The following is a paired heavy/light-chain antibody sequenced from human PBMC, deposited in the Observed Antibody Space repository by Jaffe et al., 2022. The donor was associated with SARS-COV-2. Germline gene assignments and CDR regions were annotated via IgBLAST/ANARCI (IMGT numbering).Heavy chain of an antibody. CDR2: VYFTGST. J-gene: IGHJ5*02. V-gene: IGHV4-59*01. CDR1: GGTISGYY. CDR3: ARGGGYCGGNSCRNNWFDP. Sequence: QVQLQESGPGLVKPSETLSLTCTVSGGTISGYYWSWIRQPPGKGLEWIGHVYFTGSTNYNPSFKSRVTISVDTSKNQFSLKLSSVTAADTAVFYCARGGGYCGGNSCRNNWFDPWGQGILVTASS. D-gene: IGHD2-15*01.
Light chain of an antibody. V-gene: IGLV1-40*01. CDR1: SSNIGAGYD. CDR3: QSYDSGLSGYV. CDR2: GNT. J-gene: IGLJ1*01. Sequence: QSVLTQPPSVSGAPGQRVTISCTGSSSNIGAGYDVHWYQQVPGTAPKLLVYGNTNRPSGVPDRFSGSKSGTSASLAISGLQAEDEADYYCQSYDSGLSGYVFGTGTKVTVL.